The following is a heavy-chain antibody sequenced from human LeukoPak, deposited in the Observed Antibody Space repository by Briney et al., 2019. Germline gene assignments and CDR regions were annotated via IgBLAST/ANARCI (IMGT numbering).Heavy chain of an antibody. CDR3: ARGGNWGYFDY. Sequence: GGSLRLSRAVSGLTFNNYAMSWVRQAPRKGLEWVSAISKSGDHTYYAASAKGRFTIYRDNSKNTLFLQMNSLRTGDTAIYHCARGGNWGYFDYWGQGTLVTVSS. D-gene: IGHD7-27*01. CDR2: ISKSGDHT. CDR1: GLTFNNYA. J-gene: IGHJ4*02. V-gene: IGHV3-23*01.